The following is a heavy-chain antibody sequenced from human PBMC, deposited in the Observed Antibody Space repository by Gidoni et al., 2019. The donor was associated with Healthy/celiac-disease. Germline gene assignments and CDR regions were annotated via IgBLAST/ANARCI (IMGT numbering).Heavy chain of an antibody. D-gene: IGHD3-10*01. CDR1: GFTVSSNY. V-gene: IGHV3-66*01. J-gene: IGHJ4*02. Sequence: VQLVESGGGLVQPGGSLRLSCAASGFTVSSNYMSCVRQAPGKGLEWVSVIYSGGSTYYADSVKGRFTISRDNSKNTLYLQMNSLRAEDTAVYYCARDRHGSGSYYHYWGQGTLDTVSS. CDR3: ARDRHGSGSYYHY. CDR2: IYSGGST.